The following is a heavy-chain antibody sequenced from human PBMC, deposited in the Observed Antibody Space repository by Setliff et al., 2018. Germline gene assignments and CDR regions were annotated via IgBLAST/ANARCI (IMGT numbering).Heavy chain of an antibody. Sequence: SVKVSCKASGYTFTSYYMHWVRQAPGQGPEWMGGIIATVGGVSYAQKFQGRVTITADESTSTAYMELSSLRSEDTAVYYCARGHRSAMAAAGTVYGMDVWGQGTTVTVSS. V-gene: IGHV1-69*13. J-gene: IGHJ6*02. CDR3: ARGHRSAMAAAGTVYGMDV. CDR1: GYTFTSYY. D-gene: IGHD6-13*01. CDR2: IIATVGGV.